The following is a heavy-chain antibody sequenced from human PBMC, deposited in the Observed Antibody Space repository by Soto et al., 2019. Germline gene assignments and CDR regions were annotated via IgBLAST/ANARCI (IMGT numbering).Heavy chain of an antibody. CDR1: GGSIISYY. J-gene: IGHJ4*02. CDR3: ARELPGGPVRL. CDR2: IYYSGST. D-gene: IGHD4-4*01. Sequence: LSXTCTVSGGSIISYYWSWIRQPAGNVLEWIGDIYYSGSTNYNPSLKSRVTISVDTSKNQFSLKLSSGTAADTAVYYCARELPGGPVRLWGQGTLVTVSS. V-gene: IGHV4-59*01.